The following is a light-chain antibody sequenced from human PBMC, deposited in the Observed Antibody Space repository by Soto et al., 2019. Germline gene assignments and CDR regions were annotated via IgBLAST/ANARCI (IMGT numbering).Light chain of an antibody. CDR1: QIISSY. J-gene: IGKJ1*01. Sequence: DIQMTQSPSSLSASVGDRVTITCRASQIISSYLNWYQQKPGKAPKLLIYAASSLQIGVPSRFRHSGSGTDFTLPISSLQPEDFQTYYCQQRYSTPRTLAQGTKVDIK. CDR3: QQRYSTPRT. CDR2: AAS. V-gene: IGKV1-39*01.